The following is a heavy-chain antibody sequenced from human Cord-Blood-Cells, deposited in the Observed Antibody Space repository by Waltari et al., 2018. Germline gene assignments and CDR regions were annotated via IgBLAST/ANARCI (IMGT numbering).Heavy chain of an antibody. CDR2: INPNSGGT. V-gene: IGHV1-2*02. D-gene: IGHD2-15*01. CDR1: GYTFTGYY. J-gene: IGHJ3*02. CDR3: ARDGYGGSAFDI. Sequence: QVQLVQSGAEVKKPGASVKVSCKASGYTFTGYYMHWVRQAPGQGLEWMGWINPNSGGTNYAQKVQGRVTMTRDTSISTAYMELSRLRSDDTAVYYCARDGYGGSAFDIWGQGTMVTVSS.